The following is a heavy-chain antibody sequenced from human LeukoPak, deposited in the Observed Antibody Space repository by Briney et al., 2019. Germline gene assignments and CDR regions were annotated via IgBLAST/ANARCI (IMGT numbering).Heavy chain of an antibody. CDR3: AREYYYDSSGSDY. V-gene: IGHV3-23*01. J-gene: IGHJ4*02. CDR2: ISGSGGST. CDR1: GFTFSSYA. D-gene: IGHD3-22*01. Sequence: GGSLGLSCAASGFTFSSYAMRWVRQAPGKGLEWVSAISGSGGSTYYADSVKGRFTISRDNSKNTLYLQMNSLRAEDTAVYYCAREYYYDSSGSDYWGQGTLVTVSS.